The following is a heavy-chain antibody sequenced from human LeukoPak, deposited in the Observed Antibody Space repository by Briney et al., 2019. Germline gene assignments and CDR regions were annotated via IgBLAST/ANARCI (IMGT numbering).Heavy chain of an antibody. V-gene: IGHV3-30-3*01. J-gene: IGHJ4*02. CDR3: ARDPRLEYSSSSVDY. CDR2: ISYDGSNK. CDR1: GFTFSSYA. Sequence: GGSLRLSCAASGFTFSSYAMHWVRQAPGKGLEWVAVISYDGSNKYYADSVKGRFTISRDNSKNTLYLQMNSLRAEDTAVYYCARDPRLEYSSSSVDYWGQGTLVTVSS. D-gene: IGHD6-6*01.